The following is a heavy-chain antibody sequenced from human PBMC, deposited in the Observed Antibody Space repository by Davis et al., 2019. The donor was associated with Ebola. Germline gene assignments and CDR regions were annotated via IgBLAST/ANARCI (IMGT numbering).Heavy chain of an antibody. CDR2: INHSGST. D-gene: IGHD1-26*01. J-gene: IGHJ4*02. CDR1: GGSFSGYY. V-gene: IGHV4-34*01. Sequence: SETLSLTCAVYGGSFSGYYWSWIRQPPGKGLEWIGEINHSGSTYYNPSLKSRVTISVDTSKNQFSLKLSSVTAADTAVYYCATWEPFDYWGQGTLVTVSS. CDR3: ATWEPFDY.